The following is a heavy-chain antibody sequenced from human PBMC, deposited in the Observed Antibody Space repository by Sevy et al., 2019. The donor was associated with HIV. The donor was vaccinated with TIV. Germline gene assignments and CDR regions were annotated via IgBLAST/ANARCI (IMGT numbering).Heavy chain of an antibody. CDR3: ARELWSGKNWFDP. V-gene: IGHV4-31*03. J-gene: IGHJ5*02. CDR2: IYYSGST. Sequence: SETLSLTYTVSGGSISSGGYYWSWIRQHPGKGLEWIGYIYYSGSTYYNPSLKSRVTISVDTSKNQFSLKLSSVTAADTAVYYCARELWSGKNWFDPWGQGTLVTVSS. D-gene: IGHD3-3*01. CDR1: GGSISSGGYY.